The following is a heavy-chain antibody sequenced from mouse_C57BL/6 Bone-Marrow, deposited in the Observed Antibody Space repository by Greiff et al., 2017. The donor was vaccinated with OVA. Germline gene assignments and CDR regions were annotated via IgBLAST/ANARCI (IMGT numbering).Heavy chain of an antibody. J-gene: IGHJ2*01. CDR1: GYTFTDYY. CDR2: IYPGSGNT. Sequence: QVQLQQSGAELVRPGASVKLSCKASGYTFTDYYINWVKQRPGQGLEWIARIYPGSGNTYYNEKFKGKATLTAEKSSSTAYMQLSSLTSEDSAVYYGASPSYYGSSPFDYWGQGTTLTVSS. CDR3: ASPSYYGSSPFDY. V-gene: IGHV1-76*01. D-gene: IGHD1-1*01.